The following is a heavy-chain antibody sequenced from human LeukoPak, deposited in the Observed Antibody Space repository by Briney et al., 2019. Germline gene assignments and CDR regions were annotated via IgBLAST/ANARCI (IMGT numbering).Heavy chain of an antibody. V-gene: IGHV1-18*01. D-gene: IGHD4-23*01. Sequence: ASVKVSCKTSGYTFRNYGITWVRQIPGQGLEWMGWISPYNGNTNYAQKLQGRVTMTTDTSTSTAYMELRSLTSDDTAVYYCARGGVTSVVDVWGKGTTVTVSS. CDR2: ISPYNGNT. CDR1: GYTFRNYG. J-gene: IGHJ6*04. CDR3: ARGGVTSVVDV.